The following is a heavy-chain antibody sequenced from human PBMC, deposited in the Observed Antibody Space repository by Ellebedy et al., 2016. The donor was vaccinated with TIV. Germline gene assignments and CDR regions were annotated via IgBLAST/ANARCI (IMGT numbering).Heavy chain of an antibody. CDR3: AKDIQVRGAHWNAFDI. V-gene: IGHV3-9*01. CDR1: GFTFDDYA. D-gene: IGHD3-10*01. CDR2: ISWNSGSI. J-gene: IGHJ3*02. Sequence: GGSLRLSXAASGFTFDDYAMHWVRQAPGKGLEWVSGISWNSGSIGYADSVKGRFTISRDNAKNSLYLQMNSLRAEDTALYYCAKDIQVRGAHWNAFDIWGQGTMVTVSS.